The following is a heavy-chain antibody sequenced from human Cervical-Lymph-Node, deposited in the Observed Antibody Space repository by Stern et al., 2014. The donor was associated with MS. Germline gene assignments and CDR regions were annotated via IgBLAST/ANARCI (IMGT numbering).Heavy chain of an antibody. D-gene: IGHD3-22*01. Sequence: VQLEESGAEVKKPGSSVKVSCKASGGTFSTYAISWVRQAPGQGLQWMAGIIPIFGTASYAQKFQGRVTITADESTSTAYMELSSLRSEDTAVYYCARDHSYDSSGYADQWGQGTLVTVSS. CDR3: ARDHSYDSSGYADQ. CDR1: GGTFSTYA. V-gene: IGHV1-69*01. CDR2: IIPIFGTA. J-gene: IGHJ4*02.